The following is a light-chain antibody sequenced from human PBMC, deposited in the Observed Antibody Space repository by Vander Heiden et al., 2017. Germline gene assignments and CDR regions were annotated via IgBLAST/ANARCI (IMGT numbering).Light chain of an antibody. V-gene: IGKV1-33*01. Sequence: EIQMTQPPSSLSASVGDRVTTPCQASPVISKYLNWYQQKPRKAHKLLIYDAADLETGVPARFSGSGSGTDFTFTISSMQPEDIATYDCQQYDNLPPAFGGGTKVEIK. CDR1: PVISKY. CDR3: QQYDNLPPA. CDR2: DAA. J-gene: IGKJ4*01.